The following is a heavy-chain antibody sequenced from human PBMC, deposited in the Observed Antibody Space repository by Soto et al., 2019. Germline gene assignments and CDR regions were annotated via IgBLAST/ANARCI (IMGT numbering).Heavy chain of an antibody. CDR2: IYSGGST. CDR3: ARDRLYSSSWNY. D-gene: IGHD6-13*01. CDR1: GFTVSSNY. J-gene: IGHJ4*02. Sequence: EVQLVESGGGLVQPGGSLRLSCAASGFTVSSNYMSWVRQAPGKGLEWVSVIYSGGSTYYADSVKGRFTISRDNSKNTLYLQMNSLRAEDKAAYYCARDRLYSSSWNYWGQGTLVTVSS. V-gene: IGHV3-66*01.